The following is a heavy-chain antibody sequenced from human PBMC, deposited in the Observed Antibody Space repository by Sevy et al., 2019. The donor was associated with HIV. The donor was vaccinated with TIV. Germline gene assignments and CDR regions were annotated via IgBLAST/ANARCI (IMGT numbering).Heavy chain of an antibody. J-gene: IGHJ4*02. Sequence: GGSLRLSCTASGFTFSSYEMNWVRQAPGKGLEWVSYISNRGSTIHYSDSVKGPFTISRDNAKNSLYLQMNSLRAADTAVYYCARDFPPSATTVPHFDYWGRGTLVTVSS. CDR1: GFTFSSYE. V-gene: IGHV3-48*03. CDR2: ISNRGSTI. CDR3: ARDFPPSATTVPHFDY. D-gene: IGHD4-17*01.